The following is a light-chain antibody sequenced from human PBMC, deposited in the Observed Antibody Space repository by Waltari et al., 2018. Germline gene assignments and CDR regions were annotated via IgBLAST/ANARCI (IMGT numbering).Light chain of an antibody. J-gene: IGKJ4*01. V-gene: IGKV3-11*01. CDR3: LQRDRWLT. Sequence: DIVLTQSPATLPFSPGERATLSCRASQSVTNYLAWYQQKPVQAPRLLIYDISTRATAIPARFNGSGSGTDFTLTISSLEPEDFAVYYCLQRDRWLTFGGGTKVEIK. CDR2: DIS. CDR1: QSVTNY.